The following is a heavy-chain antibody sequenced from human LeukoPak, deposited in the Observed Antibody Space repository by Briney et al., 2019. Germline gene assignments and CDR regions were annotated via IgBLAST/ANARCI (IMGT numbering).Heavy chain of an antibody. D-gene: IGHD3-10*01. CDR1: LGSLTRSNYY. J-gene: IGHJ4*02. CDR2: IYYSEGI. V-gene: IGHV4-39*01. Sequence: SETLSLTCTLPLGSLTRSNYYWGWIRQPPGKGLEWLGGIYYSEGIYYNPSLKSRVTISVDTSKNQFSLRLSSVTAADTAVYYCARQVGSFRGRFDYWGQGTLVTVSS. CDR3: ARQVGSFRGRFDY.